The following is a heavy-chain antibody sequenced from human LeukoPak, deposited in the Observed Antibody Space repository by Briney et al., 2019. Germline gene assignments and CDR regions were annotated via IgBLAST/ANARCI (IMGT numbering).Heavy chain of an antibody. CDR1: GGSISSGGYS. V-gene: IGHV4-30-2*01. Sequence: SETLPLTCAVSGGSISSGGYSWSWIRQPPGKGLEWIGYIYHSGSTYYNPSLKSRVTISVDRSKNQFSLKLSSVTAADTAVYYCATGSGYYYGDAFDIWGQGTMVTVSS. J-gene: IGHJ3*02. CDR3: ATGSGYYYGDAFDI. D-gene: IGHD3-22*01. CDR2: IYHSGST.